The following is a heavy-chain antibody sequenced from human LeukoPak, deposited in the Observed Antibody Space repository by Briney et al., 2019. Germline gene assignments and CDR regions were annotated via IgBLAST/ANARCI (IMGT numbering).Heavy chain of an antibody. CDR1: GFTFSSYE. CDR3: EREHCSSGGCYAVMDY. D-gene: IGHD2-15*01. CDR2: ISSIVTTI. Sequence: VGSLRLSCAASGFTFSSYEMNWVRQAPGKGLEWVSYISSIVTTIYYADSVKGRFTISRDNAKNSQYLQMNTLRAEDTALYYSEREHCSSGGCYAVMDYCGQGWLVTVYS. J-gene: IGHJ4*02. V-gene: IGHV3-48*03.